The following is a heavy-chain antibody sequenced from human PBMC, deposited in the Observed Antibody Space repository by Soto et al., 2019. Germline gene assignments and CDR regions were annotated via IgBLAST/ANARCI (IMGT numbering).Heavy chain of an antibody. Sequence: ASVKVSCKASGYTFTSYAMHWVRQAPGQRLEWMGWINAGNGNTKYSQKFQGRVTITRDTSASTAYKELSSLRSEDTAVFYCARAHYDILTGYSLNWFDPWGQGTQVTVSS. CDR1: GYTFTSYA. J-gene: IGHJ5*02. CDR2: INAGNGNT. V-gene: IGHV1-3*01. CDR3: ARAHYDILTGYSLNWFDP. D-gene: IGHD3-9*01.